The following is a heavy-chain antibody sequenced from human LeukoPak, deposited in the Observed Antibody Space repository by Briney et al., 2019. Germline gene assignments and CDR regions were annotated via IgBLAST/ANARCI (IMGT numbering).Heavy chain of an antibody. J-gene: IGHJ4*02. D-gene: IGHD4-17*01. CDR1: GFTFSDYY. CDR2: ISSSGSTI. CDR3: ARDSTVTTYLSDYFDY. Sequence: PGGSLRLSCAASGFTFSDYYMSWIRQAPGKGLEWVSYISSSGSTIYYADSVKGRFTISRDNAKNSLYLQMNSLRAEDTAVYYCARDSTVTTYLSDYFDYWGQGTLVTVSS. V-gene: IGHV3-11*01.